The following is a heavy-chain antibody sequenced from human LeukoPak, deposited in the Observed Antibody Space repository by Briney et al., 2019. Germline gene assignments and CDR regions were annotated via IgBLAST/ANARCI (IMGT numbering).Heavy chain of an antibody. V-gene: IGHV1-2*02. Sequence: ASVKVSCKASGYTFTGYYIHWVRQAPGQGLEWMGWINPNSGGTNYAQKFQGRVTMARDTSISTAYMELSRLRSDATAVYYCARLASSSWSEFDYWGQGTLVTVSS. D-gene: IGHD6-13*01. J-gene: IGHJ4*02. CDR2: INPNSGGT. CDR3: ARLASSSWSEFDY. CDR1: GYTFTGYY.